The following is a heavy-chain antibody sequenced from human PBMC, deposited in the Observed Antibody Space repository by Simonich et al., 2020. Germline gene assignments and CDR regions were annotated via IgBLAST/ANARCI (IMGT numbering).Heavy chain of an antibody. Sequence: EVQLVESGGGLVQPGGSLRLSCAASGFTFSSYDMHWVRQATGTGWEWVSAIGTAGDTYYPGSVKGRFTISRENAKNSLYLQMNSLRAGDTAVYYCARGGYSGSYNWFDPWGQGTLVTVSS. D-gene: IGHD1-26*01. J-gene: IGHJ5*02. CDR1: GFTFSSYD. V-gene: IGHV3-13*01. CDR3: ARGGYSGSYNWFDP. CDR2: IGTAGDT.